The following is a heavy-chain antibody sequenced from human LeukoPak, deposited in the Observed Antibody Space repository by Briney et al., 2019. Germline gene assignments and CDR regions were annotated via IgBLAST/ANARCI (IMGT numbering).Heavy chain of an antibody. CDR3: ARVKGFVGTTTHDAFDI. V-gene: IGHV1-18*01. J-gene: IGHJ3*02. CDR2: ISAYNGNT. Sequence: ASVKVSCKASGYTFTSYGISWVRQAPGQGLEWMGWISAYNGNTNYAQKFQGRVTITADKSTSTAYMELSSLRSDDTTVYYCARVKGFVGTTTHDAFDIWGQGTMVTVSS. D-gene: IGHD1-26*01. CDR1: GYTFTSYG.